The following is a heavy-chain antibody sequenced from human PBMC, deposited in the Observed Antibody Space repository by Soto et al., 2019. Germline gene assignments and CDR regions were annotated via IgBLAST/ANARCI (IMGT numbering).Heavy chain of an antibody. Sequence: PSETLSLTCTVSGASISDYYWSWIRQPAGQALAWIGRVYVTGTTYFNPSLKSRVTMSVDTSNNQVSLKLSSVTAADSAIYYCARDGEYTRGWYSFDSWGQGTLVTVSS. J-gene: IGHJ5*01. V-gene: IGHV4-4*07. CDR2: VYVTGTT. CDR1: GASISDYY. CDR3: ARDGEYTRGWYSFDS. D-gene: IGHD6-19*01.